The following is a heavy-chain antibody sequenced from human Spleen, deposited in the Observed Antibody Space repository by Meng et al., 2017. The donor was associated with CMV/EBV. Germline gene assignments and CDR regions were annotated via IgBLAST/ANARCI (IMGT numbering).Heavy chain of an antibody. J-gene: IGHJ4*02. CDR2: ISSSGGYI. D-gene: IGHD3-22*01. CDR3: ASPYDNSGYYSGY. CDR1: GLTFSDYA. V-gene: IGHV3-21*01. Sequence: GESLKISCAASGLTFSDYAMNWVRQAPGKGLEWVACISSSGGYIDYADSVKGRFTISRDNAKNSLFLQMNSLRAEDTAVYCCASPYDNSGYYSGYWGQGTLVTVSS.